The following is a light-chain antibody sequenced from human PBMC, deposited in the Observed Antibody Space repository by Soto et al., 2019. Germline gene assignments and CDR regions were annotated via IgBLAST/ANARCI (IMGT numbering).Light chain of an antibody. Sequence: EIVLTPSPATLSVSPGERATLSCRASQSVSDNLAWYQQNPGQAPRLLIYDASTRATGIPARFGGSGSGTEFTLTLSSLQSEDFAVYFCQQYNNWPWTFGQGTKGEI. CDR3: QQYNNWPWT. J-gene: IGKJ1*01. CDR2: DAS. V-gene: IGKV3-15*01. CDR1: QSVSDN.